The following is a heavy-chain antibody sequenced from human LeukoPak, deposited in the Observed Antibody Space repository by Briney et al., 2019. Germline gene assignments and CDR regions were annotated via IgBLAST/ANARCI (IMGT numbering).Heavy chain of an antibody. V-gene: IGHV3-23*01. CDR3: VKRSDYGGNWNYLDY. D-gene: IGHD4-23*01. J-gene: IGHJ4*02. Sequence: GGSLRLSCAASGFTFSSYGMSWVRQAPGKGLEWVSALSARGGSTYYAASVKGRFTISRDNSKNTLYLQMNSLRAEDSAVYFCVKRSDYGGNWNYLDYWGQGTPVTVSS. CDR1: GFTFSSYG. CDR2: LSARGGST.